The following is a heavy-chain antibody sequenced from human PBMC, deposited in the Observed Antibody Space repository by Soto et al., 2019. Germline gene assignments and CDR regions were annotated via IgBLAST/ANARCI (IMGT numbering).Heavy chain of an antibody. CDR3: AREVTFSGSGRGIEYYTLDV. J-gene: IGHJ6*02. Sequence: QMQLVQSGAEVKKPGASVKVSCKASGYTFSNYDINWVRQAPGQGLEWMGWMNPNSGNTDIAQKFHGRVTMTRDTSMSTAYMEVTSLRSEDTAVFYCAREVTFSGSGRGIEYYTLDVWGQGTTVIVSS. D-gene: IGHD3-10*01. CDR1: GYTFSNYD. CDR2: MNPNSGNT. V-gene: IGHV1-8*01.